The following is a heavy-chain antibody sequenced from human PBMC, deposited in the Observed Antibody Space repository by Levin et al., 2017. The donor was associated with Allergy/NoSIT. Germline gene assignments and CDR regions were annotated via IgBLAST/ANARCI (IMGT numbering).Heavy chain of an antibody. V-gene: IGHV3-23*01. D-gene: IGHD3-10*01. CDR2: ISGSGGST. CDR1: GFTFSSYA. Sequence: LSLTCAASGFTFSSYAMSWVRQAPGKGLEWVSAISGSGGSTYYADSVKGRFTISRDNSKNTLYLQMNSLRAEDTAVYYCAKFRRYYYGSERGGLGGDGMDVWGQGTTVTVSS. J-gene: IGHJ6*02. CDR3: AKFRRYYYGSERGGLGGDGMDV.